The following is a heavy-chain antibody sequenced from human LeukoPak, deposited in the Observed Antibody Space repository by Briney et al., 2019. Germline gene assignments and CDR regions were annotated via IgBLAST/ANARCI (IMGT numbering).Heavy chain of an antibody. Sequence: ASVKVSCKASGYTFTSYYMHWVRQAPGQGLEWMGIINPSGDSTSYAQKFQGRVTMTEDTSTDTAYMELSSLRSEDTAVYYCATAATLAYYYYMDVWGKGTTVTVSS. CDR1: GYTFTSYY. CDR2: INPSGDST. J-gene: IGHJ6*03. CDR3: ATAATLAYYYYMDV. V-gene: IGHV1-46*01. D-gene: IGHD2/OR15-2a*01.